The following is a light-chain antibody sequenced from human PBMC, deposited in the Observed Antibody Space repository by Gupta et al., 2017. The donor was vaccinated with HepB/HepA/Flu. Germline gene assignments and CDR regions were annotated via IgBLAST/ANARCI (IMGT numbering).Light chain of an antibody. V-gene: IGLV3-19*01. CDR2: GKN. J-gene: IGLJ2*01. CDR1: SLRSYY. Sequence: SSELTQDPAVSVALGQTVRITCQGDSLRSYYASWYQQKPGQAPVRVIYGKNNRPSGIQDRFFCYNAGNKASSQTNVAQAEDEADYYCNYPDTSRNHVGFGGGTKMTVL. CDR3: NYPDTSRNHVG.